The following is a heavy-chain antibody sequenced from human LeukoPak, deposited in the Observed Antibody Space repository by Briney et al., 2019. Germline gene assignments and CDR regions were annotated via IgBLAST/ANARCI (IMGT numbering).Heavy chain of an antibody. D-gene: IGHD3-10*01. Sequence: TSETLSLTCTVSGGSISSGSYYWYWIRQPAGKGLEWIGHIYTSGSTNYNPSLKSRVTISLDTSKNQFSLKLTSVTAADTAVYYCTRGRGIWGQGTLVTVSS. J-gene: IGHJ4*02. CDR2: IYTSGST. V-gene: IGHV4-61*09. CDR3: TRGRGI. CDR1: GGSISSGSYY.